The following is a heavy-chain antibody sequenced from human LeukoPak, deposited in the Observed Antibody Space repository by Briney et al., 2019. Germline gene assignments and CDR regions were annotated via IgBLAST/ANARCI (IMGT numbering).Heavy chain of an antibody. V-gene: IGHV3-21*01. J-gene: IGHJ6*02. CDR3: ARVGLVPAAPYYYYGMDV. CDR2: ISSSSSYI. Sequence: GGSLRLSCAVSGFTFSSYSMNWVRQAPGKGLEWVSSISSSSSYIYYADSVKGRFTISRDKAKDSLYLQMNSLRAEDTAVYYCARVGLVPAAPYYYYGMDVWGQGTTVTVSS. D-gene: IGHD2-2*01. CDR1: GFTFSSYS.